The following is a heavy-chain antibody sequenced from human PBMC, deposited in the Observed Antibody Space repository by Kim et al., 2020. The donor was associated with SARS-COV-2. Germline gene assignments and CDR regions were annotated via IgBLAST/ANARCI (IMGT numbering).Heavy chain of an antibody. D-gene: IGHD3-22*01. CDR2: IFSEGRT. V-gene: IGHV3-66*01. CDR3: ARAGYDDSRGHYF. Sequence: GGSLRLSCAPSGFSVRNTYLSWVRQAPGKGLEWVSLIFSEGRTFYADSVKGRFTVSKDNSKDTLYLQMNSLGAEDTAVYFCARAGYDDSRGHYF. CDR1: GFSVRNTY. J-gene: IGHJ2*01.